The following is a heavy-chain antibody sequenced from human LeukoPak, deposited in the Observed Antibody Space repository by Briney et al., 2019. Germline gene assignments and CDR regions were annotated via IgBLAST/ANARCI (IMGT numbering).Heavy chain of an antibody. V-gene: IGHV3-33*08. Sequence: GGSLRLSCAASGFTVSSNYMSWVRQAPGKGLERVAVIWYDGSSKYYADSVKGRFTISRDNSKNTLYLQMNSLRAEDTAVYYCARDLGYDYVDYWGQGTLVTVSS. J-gene: IGHJ4*02. CDR3: ARDLGYDYVDY. CDR1: GFTVSSNY. D-gene: IGHD3-22*01. CDR2: IWYDGSSK.